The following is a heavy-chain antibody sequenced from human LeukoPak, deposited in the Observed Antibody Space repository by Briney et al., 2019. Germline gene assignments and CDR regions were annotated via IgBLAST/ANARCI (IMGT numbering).Heavy chain of an antibody. J-gene: IGHJ3*02. Sequence: PGGSLRLSCAASGSTLSIYEMTWVRQAPGKGLEWVSYITSSGRHTFYADSVKGRFTISRDTAKNSLYLQMNSLRGEDTAVYYCGRNISFSTRVFDIWGQGKMVPVS. CDR1: GSTLSIYE. CDR3: GRNISFSTRVFDI. D-gene: IGHD2-15*01. V-gene: IGHV3-48*03. CDR2: ITSSGRHT.